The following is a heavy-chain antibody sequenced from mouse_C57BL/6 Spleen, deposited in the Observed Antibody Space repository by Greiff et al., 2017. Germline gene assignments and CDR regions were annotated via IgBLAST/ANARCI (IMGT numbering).Heavy chain of an antibody. CDR1: GFSFNTYA. V-gene: IGHV10-1*01. CDR2: MRSKSNNYAT. Sequence: EVKLMESGGGLVQPKGSLKLSCAASGFSFNTYAMNWVRQAPGKGLEWVARMRSKSNNYATYYADSVKDRFTSSRDDSESMLYLQMNNLKTEDTSMYYCVREAYLDAMDYWGQGTSVTVSS. CDR3: VREAYLDAMDY. D-gene: IGHD2-10*01. J-gene: IGHJ4*01.